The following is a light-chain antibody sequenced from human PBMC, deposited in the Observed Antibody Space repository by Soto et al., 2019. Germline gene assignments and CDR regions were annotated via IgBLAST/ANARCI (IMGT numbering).Light chain of an antibody. Sequence: QSALTQPASVPGSPGQSITISCTGTSSDIGTYNLVSWYQHHPGNAPKLMIYEATKRPSGVSSRFSGSKSGNTASLTISGLQTEDEADYYCCSYAGGSTLVFGGGTKLTVL. CDR3: CSYAGGSTLV. V-gene: IGLV2-23*01. CDR2: EAT. CDR1: SSDIGTYNL. J-gene: IGLJ3*02.